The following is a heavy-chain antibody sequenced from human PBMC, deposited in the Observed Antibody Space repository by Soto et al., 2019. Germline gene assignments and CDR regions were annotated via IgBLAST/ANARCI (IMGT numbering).Heavy chain of an antibody. CDR3: AKVSRGRGYYYYYMDV. CDR1: GFTFDDYA. V-gene: IGHV3-9*01. CDR2: ISWNSGSI. D-gene: IGHD1-26*01. Sequence: GGSLRLSCAASGFTFDDYAMHWVRQAPGKGLEWVSGISWNSGSIGYADSVKGRFTISRDNAKNSLYLQMNSLRAEDTALYYCAKVSRGRGYYYYYMDVWGKGTTVTVSS. J-gene: IGHJ6*03.